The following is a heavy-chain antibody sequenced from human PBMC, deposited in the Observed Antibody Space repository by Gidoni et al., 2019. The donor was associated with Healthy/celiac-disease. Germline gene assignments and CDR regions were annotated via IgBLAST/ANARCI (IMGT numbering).Heavy chain of an antibody. D-gene: IGHD3-3*01. Sequence: QVQLVESGGGVVQPGRSLILSCAASGFTFSSYAMHWVRQAPGKGLEWVAVISYDGSNKYYADSVKGRFTISRDNSKNTLYLQMNSLRAEDTAVYYCARGQENFWSGYYRDFDYWGQGTLVTVSS. V-gene: IGHV3-30-3*01. CDR2: ISYDGSNK. CDR3: ARGQENFWSGYYRDFDY. J-gene: IGHJ4*02. CDR1: GFTFSSYA.